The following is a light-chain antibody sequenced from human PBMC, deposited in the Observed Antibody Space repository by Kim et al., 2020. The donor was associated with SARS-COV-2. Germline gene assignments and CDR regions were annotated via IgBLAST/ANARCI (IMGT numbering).Light chain of an antibody. CDR1: SGSIASNY. Sequence: GKTVPSSCTRSSGSIASNYVQWYQQRPGSSPTTVIYEDNQRPSGVPDRFSGSIDSSSNSASLTISGLKTEDEADYYCQSYDSSNWVFGGGTQLTVL. J-gene: IGLJ3*02. CDR2: EDN. CDR3: QSYDSSNWV. V-gene: IGLV6-57*01.